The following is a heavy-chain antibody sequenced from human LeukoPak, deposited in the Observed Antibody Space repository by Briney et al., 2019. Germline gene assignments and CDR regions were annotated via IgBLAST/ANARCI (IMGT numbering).Heavy chain of an antibody. J-gene: IGHJ4*02. V-gene: IGHV3-21*01. D-gene: IGHD1-26*01. CDR3: ARDMGSNSVGATDY. Sequence: GGSLRLSCAASGFTVTDYAMTWVRQAPGKGLEWVSSISSSSSYIYYADSVKGRFTISRDNAKNSLYLQMNSLRAEDTAVYYCARDMGSNSVGATDYWGQGTLVTVSS. CDR2: ISSSSSYI. CDR1: GFTVTDYA.